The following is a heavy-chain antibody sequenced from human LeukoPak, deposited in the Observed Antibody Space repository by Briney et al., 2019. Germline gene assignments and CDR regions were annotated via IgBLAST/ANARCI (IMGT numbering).Heavy chain of an antibody. CDR2: INPSGGST. J-gene: IGHJ4*02. CDR3: ARYCSLAVGSD. V-gene: IGHV1-46*01. Sequence: GASVKVSCKASGSTFTSYYMHWVRQAPGQGLEWMGIINPSGGSTSYAQKFQGRVTMTRDTSTSTVYMELSSLRSEDTAVYYCARYCSLAVGSDWGQGTLVTVSS. CDR1: GSTFTSYY. D-gene: IGHD6-13*01.